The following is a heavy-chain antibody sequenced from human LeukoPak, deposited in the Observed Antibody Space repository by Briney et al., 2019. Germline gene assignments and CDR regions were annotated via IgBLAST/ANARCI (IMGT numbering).Heavy chain of an antibody. V-gene: IGHV3-7*01. CDR1: GITFSSNW. CDR2: IKPDGSEK. D-gene: IGHD2-2*02. CDR3: ARDGCTSTSCYTRGDV. Sequence: GGSLRLSCAAAGITFSSNWMSWVRQAPGKGLEWVANIKPDGSEKCYVDSVKGRFTISRDNAKNSLYLQMNSLRAEDSAVYYCARDGCTSTSCYTRGDVWGKGTMVTVSS. J-gene: IGHJ6*03.